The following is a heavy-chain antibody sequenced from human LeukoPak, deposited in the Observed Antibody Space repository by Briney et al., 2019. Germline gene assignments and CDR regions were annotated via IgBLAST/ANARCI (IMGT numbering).Heavy chain of an antibody. CDR2: ISWNSGSI. Sequence: GGSLRLSCAAPGFTFDDYAMHWVRQAPGKGPEWVSGISWNSGSIGYADSVKGRFTISRDNAKNSLYLQMNSLRAEDTALYYCAKDINYGWYGPFGYWGQGTLVTVSS. J-gene: IGHJ4*02. D-gene: IGHD4-17*01. CDR3: AKDINYGWYGPFGY. CDR1: GFTFDDYA. V-gene: IGHV3-9*01.